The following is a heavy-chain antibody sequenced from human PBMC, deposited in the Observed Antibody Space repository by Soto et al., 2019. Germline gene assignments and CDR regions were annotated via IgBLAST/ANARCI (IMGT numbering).Heavy chain of an antibody. CDR2: ISGTDGGA. J-gene: IGHJ4*02. V-gene: IGHV3-23*01. CDR1: ELSSSNHA. Sequence: GGSLRLSCAASELSSSNHAMTWVRQAPGKGLEWVSGISGTDGGAYYADSVKGRFTISRDNSRSTRYLQMNSLRVEDTAVYYCASGGLHGFTNGGLSYFHSWGQGTLVTVSS. D-gene: IGHD3-16*01. CDR3: ASGGLHGFTNGGLSYFHS.